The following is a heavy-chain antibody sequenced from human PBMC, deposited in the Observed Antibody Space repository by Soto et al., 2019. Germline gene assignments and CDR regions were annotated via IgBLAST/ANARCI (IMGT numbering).Heavy chain of an antibody. CDR3: TTLLGYCSGGSCYGDLYYFDY. V-gene: IGHV3-73*01. J-gene: IGHJ4*02. CDR2: IRSKANSYAT. Sequence: GGSLRLSCAASGFTFSGSAMHWVRQASGKGLEWVGRIRSKANSYATAYAASVKGRFTISRDDSKNTAYLQMNGLKTEDTAVYYCTTLLGYCSGGSCYGDLYYFDYWGQGTLVTVSS. D-gene: IGHD2-15*01. CDR1: GFTFSGSA.